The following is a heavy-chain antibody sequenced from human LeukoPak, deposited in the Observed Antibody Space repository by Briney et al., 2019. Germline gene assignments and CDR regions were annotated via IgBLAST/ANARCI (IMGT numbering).Heavy chain of an antibody. CDR2: MFTSGST. Sequence: PSETLSLTCTVSGGSISSYYWNWIRQPAGKGLEWIGRMFTSGSTNYNPSLKSRLTMSVDTSKNQFSLKLSSVTAADTAVYYCARDQDNWNDVGAFDIWGQGTMVTVSS. D-gene: IGHD1-20*01. CDR3: ARDQDNWNDVGAFDI. V-gene: IGHV4-4*07. J-gene: IGHJ3*02. CDR1: GGSISSYY.